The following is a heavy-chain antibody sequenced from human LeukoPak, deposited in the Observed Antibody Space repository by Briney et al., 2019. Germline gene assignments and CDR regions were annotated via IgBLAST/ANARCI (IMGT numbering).Heavy chain of an antibody. CDR1: GYTYTGYY. J-gene: IGHJ4*02. CDR3: ARGVPAAILHFDY. CDR2: INPNSGGT. Sequence: ASVKVSCKASGYTYTGYYMHWVRQAPGQGLEWMGWINPNSGGTNYAQKFQGRVTMTRDTSISTAYMELSRLRSDDTAVYYCARGVPAAILHFDYWGQGTLVTVSS. D-gene: IGHD2-2*02. V-gene: IGHV1-2*02.